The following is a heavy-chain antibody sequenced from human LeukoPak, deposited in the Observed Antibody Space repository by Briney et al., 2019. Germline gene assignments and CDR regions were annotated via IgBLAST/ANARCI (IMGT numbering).Heavy chain of an antibody. V-gene: IGHV1-18*04. D-gene: IGHD2-21*02. J-gene: IGHJ5*02. Sequence: WASVKVSCKASGYTFTSYGIRCVRDAPGQGLEWIGWISAYNGNTNYAQKLQGRVTMTTDTSTSTAYMELRSLRSDDTAVYYCARDLGLPVAGSTPWGQGTLVTVSS. CDR1: GYTFTSYG. CDR2: ISAYNGNT. CDR3: ARDLGLPVAGSTP.